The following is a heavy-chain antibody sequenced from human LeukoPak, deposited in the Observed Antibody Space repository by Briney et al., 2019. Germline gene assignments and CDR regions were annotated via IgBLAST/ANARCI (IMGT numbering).Heavy chain of an antibody. J-gene: IGHJ6*02. CDR2: IYYSGST. CDR1: GGSISSYY. CDR3: ARGTYYYYGMDV. V-gene: IGHV4-59*12. Sequence: ASETLSLTCTVSGGSISSYYWSWIRQPPGKGLEWIGYIYYSGSTNYHPSLRSRVTISVDTSKNQFSLKLSSVTAADTAVYYCARGTYYYYGMDVWGQGTTVTVSS.